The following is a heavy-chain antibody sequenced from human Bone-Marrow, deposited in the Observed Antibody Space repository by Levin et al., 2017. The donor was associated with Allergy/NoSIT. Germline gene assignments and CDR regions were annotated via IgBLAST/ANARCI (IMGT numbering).Heavy chain of an antibody. J-gene: IGHJ4*02. CDR3: ARGRGGNLFDH. V-gene: IGHV3-30-3*01. CDR2: ISSDRSNK. CDR1: GFTFSTSA. Sequence: GGSLRLSCAASGFTFSTSAMHWVRQAPGKGLEWVAVISSDRSNKYLADSVKGRFTITRDNSKNTLYLQVNSLRAEDTAVYYCARGRGGNLFDHWGQGTLVAVSS. D-gene: IGHD4-23*01.